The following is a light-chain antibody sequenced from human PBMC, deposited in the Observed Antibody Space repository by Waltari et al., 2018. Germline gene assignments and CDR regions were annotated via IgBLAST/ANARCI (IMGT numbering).Light chain of an antibody. J-gene: IGLJ1*01. V-gene: IGLV2-14*01. Sequence: QSALTQPASVSGSPGQSITISCTGTSSDVGGYNYVSWYQQHPGKAPKLMIYDVSKRPSGVSMRFSGSNSGNTASLTISGLQAEDEADYYCSSYTSSSTYVFGTGTKVTIL. CDR1: SSDVGGYNY. CDR2: DVS. CDR3: SSYTSSSTYV.